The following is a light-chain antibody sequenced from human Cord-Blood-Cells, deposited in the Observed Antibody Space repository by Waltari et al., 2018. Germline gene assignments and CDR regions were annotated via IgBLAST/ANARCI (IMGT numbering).Light chain of an antibody. J-gene: IGLJ3*02. CDR2: DVS. V-gene: IGLV2-14*01. CDR3: SSYTSSSTWV. CDR1: SIDVGGYNY. Sequence: QSALTQPASVSGSPGQSITIPCTGTSIDVGGYNYVSWYQQHPGKAPKLMIYDVSKRPSGVSNRFSDSKSGNTASLTISGLQAEDEADYYCSSYTSSSTWVFGGGTKLTVL.